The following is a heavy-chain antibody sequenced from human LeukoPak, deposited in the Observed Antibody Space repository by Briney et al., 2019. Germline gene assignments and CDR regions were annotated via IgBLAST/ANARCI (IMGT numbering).Heavy chain of an antibody. J-gene: IGHJ3*02. Sequence: NASETLSLTCTVSGGSISSYYWSWIRQPPGKGLEWIGYIYYSGSTNYNPSLKSRVTISVDTSKNQFSLKLSSVTAADTAVYYCARIHAHDAFDIWGQGTMVTVSS. CDR1: GGSISSYY. CDR2: IYYSGST. V-gene: IGHV4-59*01. CDR3: ARIHAHDAFDI.